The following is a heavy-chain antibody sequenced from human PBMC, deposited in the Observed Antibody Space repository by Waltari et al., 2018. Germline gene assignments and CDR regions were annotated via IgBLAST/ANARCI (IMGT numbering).Heavy chain of an antibody. J-gene: IGHJ4*02. CDR3: ARGGGSYSGY. Sequence: EVQLVESGGGLVQPGGSLRLSCAASGFPFSSYWMNWVRQAPGKGLVWVSRIKSDGSSTSYADSVKGRFTISRDNAKNTLYLQMNSLRAEDTAVYYCARGGGSYSGYWGQGTLVTVSS. D-gene: IGHD1-26*01. CDR1: GFPFSSYW. CDR2: IKSDGSST. V-gene: IGHV3-74*01.